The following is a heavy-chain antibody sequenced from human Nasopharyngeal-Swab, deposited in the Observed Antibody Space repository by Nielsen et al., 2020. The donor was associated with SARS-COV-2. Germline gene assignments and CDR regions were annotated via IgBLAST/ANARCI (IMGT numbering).Heavy chain of an antibody. CDR2: INPSGGGT. CDR3: ARARKAIYYYGSGSYYKGGVNWFDP. Sequence: WVRQAPGQGLEWMGIINPSGGGTSYAQKFQGRVTMTRDTSTSTVYMELSSLRSEDTAVYYCARARKAIYYYGSGSYYKGGVNWFDPWGQGTLVTVSS. V-gene: IGHV1-46*01. D-gene: IGHD3-10*01. J-gene: IGHJ5*02.